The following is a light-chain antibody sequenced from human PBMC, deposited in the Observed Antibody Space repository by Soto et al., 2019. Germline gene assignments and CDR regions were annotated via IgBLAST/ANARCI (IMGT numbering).Light chain of an antibody. Sequence: EIVLTQSPATLSLSPGERVTLSCRASQSIRTDLAWYQQKSGQAPRLLTYDASNRATGIPARFSGSGSGTDFTLTISRLEPEDFAVYYCQQRNTWITFGQGTRLEMK. CDR1: QSIRTD. V-gene: IGKV3-11*01. CDR3: QQRNTWIT. CDR2: DAS. J-gene: IGKJ5*01.